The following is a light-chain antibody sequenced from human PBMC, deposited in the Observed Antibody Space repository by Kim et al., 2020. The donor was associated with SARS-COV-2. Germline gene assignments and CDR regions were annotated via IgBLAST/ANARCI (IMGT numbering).Light chain of an antibody. CDR2: RDN. J-gene: IGLJ3*02. CDR3: SAWDRSLTAWL. Sequence: QTAARNSTGDNDNVGHQGTARRRQHQGHPPKLLSYRDNSRPSGISERFSASRSGNIASLTISGLQPEDEADYYCSAWDRSLTAWLFGGGTQLTVL. V-gene: IGLV10-54*01. CDR1: NDNVGHQG.